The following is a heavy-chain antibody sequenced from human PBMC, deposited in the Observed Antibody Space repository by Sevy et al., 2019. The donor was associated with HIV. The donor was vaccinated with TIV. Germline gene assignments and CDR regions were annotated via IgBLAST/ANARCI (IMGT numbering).Heavy chain of an antibody. CDR2: IYYTGTT. D-gene: IGHD4-4*01. Sequence: SETLSLTCTVSGDSINNGDYYWSWIRQHPGKGLEWIGKIYYTGTTYYNPSLKSRLRISVERSENTLSLSLRSVTAEDTAVYYCARTTVTTLSSARNNWFDPWGQGTLVTVSS. V-gene: IGHV4-31*03. J-gene: IGHJ5*02. CDR3: ARTTVTTLSSARNNWFDP. CDR1: GDSINNGDYY.